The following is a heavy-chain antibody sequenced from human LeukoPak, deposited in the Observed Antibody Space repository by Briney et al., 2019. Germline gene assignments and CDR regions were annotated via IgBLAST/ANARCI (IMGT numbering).Heavy chain of an antibody. Sequence: SETLSLTCAVYGGSFSGYYWSWIRQPPGKGLEWIGEINHSGSTNYNPSLKSRVTISVDTSKNQFSLKLSSVTAADTAVYYCARRLQDIVVVPASAWYFDLWGRGTLVTVSS. V-gene: IGHV4-34*01. CDR1: GGSFSGYY. CDR3: ARRLQDIVVVPASAWYFDL. J-gene: IGHJ2*01. CDR2: INHSGST. D-gene: IGHD2-2*01.